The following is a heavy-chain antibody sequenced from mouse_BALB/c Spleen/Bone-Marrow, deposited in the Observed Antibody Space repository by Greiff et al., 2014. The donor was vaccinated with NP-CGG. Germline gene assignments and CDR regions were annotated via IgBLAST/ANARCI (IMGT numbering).Heavy chain of an antibody. CDR3: ARYDGPAWFAY. Sequence: QVQLQQSGAELVKPGASVKLSCKASGYTFTSYWIHWVKLRPGHGLEWIGGINPSNGRTNYNEKFKNKATLTVDKSSSTAYIQLSSLTSEDSAVYYCARYDGPAWFAYWGQGTLVTVS. D-gene: IGHD2-3*01. CDR2: INPSNGRT. CDR1: GYTFTSYW. V-gene: IGHV1S81*02. J-gene: IGHJ3*01.